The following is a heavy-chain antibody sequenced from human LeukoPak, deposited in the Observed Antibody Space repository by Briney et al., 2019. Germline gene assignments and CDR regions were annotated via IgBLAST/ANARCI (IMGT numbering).Heavy chain of an antibody. CDR3: AVFSGSYPSLSFEFGLDY. Sequence: ASVKVSCKASGYTFTGYYMHWVRQAPGQGLEWMGWINPNSGGTNYAQKFQGRVTMTRDTSISTAYMELSRLRSDDTAVYYCAVFSGSYPSLSFEFGLDYWGQGTLVTVSS. CDR1: GYTFTGYY. V-gene: IGHV1-2*02. CDR2: INPNSGGT. J-gene: IGHJ4*02. D-gene: IGHD1-26*01.